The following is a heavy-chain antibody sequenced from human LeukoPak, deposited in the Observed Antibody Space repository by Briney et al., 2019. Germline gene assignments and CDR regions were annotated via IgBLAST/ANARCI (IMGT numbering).Heavy chain of an antibody. Sequence: ASVKVSCKASGYTFTSYGISWVRQAPGQGLVWMGWISAYNGNTNYAQKLQGRVTMTTDTSTSTAYMELRSLRSDDTAVYYCAREISSGPAFDIWGQGTMATVSS. CDR3: AREISSGPAFDI. CDR1: GYTFTSYG. D-gene: IGHD6-19*01. J-gene: IGHJ3*02. V-gene: IGHV1-18*01. CDR2: ISAYNGNT.